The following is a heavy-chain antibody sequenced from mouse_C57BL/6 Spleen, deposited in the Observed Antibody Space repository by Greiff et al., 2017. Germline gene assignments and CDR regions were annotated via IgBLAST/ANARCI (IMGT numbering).Heavy chain of an antibody. D-gene: IGHD2-4*01. Sequence: EVKLMESGGDLVKPGGSLKLSCAASGFTFSSYGMSWVRQTPDKRLEWVATISSGGSYTYYPDSVKGRFTISRDNAKNTLYLQMSSLKSEDTAMYYCARFLYDYDSYYFDYWGQGTTLTVSS. CDR3: ARFLYDYDSYYFDY. J-gene: IGHJ2*01. V-gene: IGHV5-6*01. CDR1: GFTFSSYG. CDR2: ISSGGSYT.